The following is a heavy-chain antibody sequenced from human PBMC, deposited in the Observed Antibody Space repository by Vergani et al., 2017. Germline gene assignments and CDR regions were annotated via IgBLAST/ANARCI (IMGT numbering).Heavy chain of an antibody. V-gene: IGHV4-59*01. CDR1: GGSISSYY. CDR3: ARDTYRDGYKSVAFDI. D-gene: IGHD5-24*01. Sequence: QVQLQESGPGLVKPSETLSLTCTVSGGSISSYYWSWIRQPPGKGLEWIGYIYYSGSTNYNPSLKIRVTISVDTSKNQFSLKLSSVTAADTAVYYCARDTYRDGYKSVAFDIWGQGTMVTVSS. CDR2: IYYSGST. J-gene: IGHJ3*02.